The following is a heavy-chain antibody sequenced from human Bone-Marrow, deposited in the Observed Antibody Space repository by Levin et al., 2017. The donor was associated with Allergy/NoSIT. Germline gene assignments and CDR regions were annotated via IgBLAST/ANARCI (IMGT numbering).Heavy chain of an antibody. CDR1: GFTVSTNY. CDR2: IFSGGST. CDR3: YSAPGFSGY. Sequence: GESLKISCEASGFTVSTNYMAWVRQAPGKGLEWVSVIFSGGSTYYADSVKGRFTIPRDNSKNKLYLQMNSLRVEDTAVYYCYSAPGFSGYWGQGTQVTVSS. J-gene: IGHJ4*02. D-gene: IGHD4-11*01. V-gene: IGHV3-66*01.